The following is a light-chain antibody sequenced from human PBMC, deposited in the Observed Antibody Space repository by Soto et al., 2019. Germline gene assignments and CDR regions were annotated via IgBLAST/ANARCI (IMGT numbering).Light chain of an antibody. Sequence: QSVLTQPRSVSGSPGQSVTIPCTGTSSDVGGYNYVSWYQRHAGKGPKLIIYDASERPSGVPDRFSASKSGNTASLTISGLQAEDEADYYCSSYAGNYVYIFGSGTKVTVL. CDR2: DAS. CDR1: SSDVGGYNY. V-gene: IGLV2-11*01. CDR3: SSYAGNYVYI. J-gene: IGLJ1*01.